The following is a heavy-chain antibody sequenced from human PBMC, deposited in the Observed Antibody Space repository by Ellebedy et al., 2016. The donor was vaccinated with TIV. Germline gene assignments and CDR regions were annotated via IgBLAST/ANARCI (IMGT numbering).Heavy chain of an antibody. Sequence: PGGSLRLSCAASGFTLRSYGLHWVRRAPGKGLEWVAAIGYDGSKKSYADSVKGRITISRDNSKNTVDLQMNSLRAEDTAVYYCAKRAQISSHGLDIWGQGTMVTVSS. CDR1: GFTLRSYG. J-gene: IGHJ3*02. CDR3: AKRAQISSHGLDI. V-gene: IGHV3-30*02. CDR2: IGYDGSKK. D-gene: IGHD4-17*01.